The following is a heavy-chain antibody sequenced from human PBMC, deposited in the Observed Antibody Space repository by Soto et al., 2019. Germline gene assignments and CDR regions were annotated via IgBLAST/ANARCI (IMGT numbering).Heavy chain of an antibody. Sequence: SETLSLTCTVSGGSVRDGSYYWAWLRQPPGKGLEWIGHIYHSGSTIYNPSLKSRVTISIDTSKSQFSLNLNSMTAADTAVYYCAGYNWNYYYDPWGQGTLVTV. V-gene: IGHV4-61*01. D-gene: IGHD1-7*01. CDR2: IYHSGST. CDR3: AGYNWNYYYDP. CDR1: GGSVRDGSYY. J-gene: IGHJ5*02.